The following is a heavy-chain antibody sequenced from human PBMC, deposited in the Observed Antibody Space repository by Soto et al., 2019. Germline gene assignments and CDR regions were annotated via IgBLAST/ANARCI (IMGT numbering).Heavy chain of an antibody. J-gene: IGHJ1*01. CDR2: IWYDGSNK. CDR1: GFTFSSYG. D-gene: IGHD1-20*01. V-gene: IGHV3-33*01. Sequence: QVQLVESGGGVVQPGRSLRLSCAASGFTFSSYGMHWVRQAPGKGLEWVAVIWYDGSNKYYADSVKGRFTISRDNSKNTLYLQMNSLRAEDTAVYYCARDPYRYNWNRAEYFQHWGQGTLVTVSS. CDR3: ARDPYRYNWNRAEYFQH.